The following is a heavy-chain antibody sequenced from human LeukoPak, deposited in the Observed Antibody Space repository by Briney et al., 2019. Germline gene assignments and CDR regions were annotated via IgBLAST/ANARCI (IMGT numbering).Heavy chain of an antibody. CDR1: GGSISSSNYY. Sequence: PSETLSLTCTVSGGSISSSNYYWGWIRQPPGKGLEWIGNIYYSGNTYYNPSLKSRVTISVDTSKNQFSLKLSSVTAADTAVYYCARARSGKWGFDYWGQGTLVTVSS. J-gene: IGHJ4*02. CDR2: IYYSGNT. V-gene: IGHV4-39*07. CDR3: ARARSGKWGFDY. D-gene: IGHD1-26*01.